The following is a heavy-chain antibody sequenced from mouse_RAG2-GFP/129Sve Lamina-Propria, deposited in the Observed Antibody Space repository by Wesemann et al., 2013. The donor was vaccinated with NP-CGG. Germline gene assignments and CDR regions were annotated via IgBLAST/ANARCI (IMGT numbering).Heavy chain of an antibody. CDR2: IDPENGDT. V-gene: IGHV14-4*01. CDR3: TIKSSYDAMDY. J-gene: IGHJ4*01. CDR1: GFNIKNTY. Sequence: EVQLQQSVAELVRPGASVKLSCTASGFNIKNTYMHWVKQRPEQGLEWIGWIDPENGDTEYASKFQGKATITADTSSNTAYLQLSSLTSEDTAVYYCTIKSSYDAMDYWGQGTSVTVSS. D-gene: IGHD1-1*01.